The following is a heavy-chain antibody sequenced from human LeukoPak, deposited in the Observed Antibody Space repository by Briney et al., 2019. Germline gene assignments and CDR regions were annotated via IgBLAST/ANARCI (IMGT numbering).Heavy chain of an antibody. CDR3: AREGDGYTHGDAFDI. CDR2: ISSSSSYI. J-gene: IGHJ3*02. Sequence: GRSLRLSCAASGFTFSSYSMNWVRQAPGKGLEWVSSISSSSSYIYYADSVKGRFTISRDNAKNSLYLQMNSLRAEDTAVYYCAREGDGYTHGDAFDIWGQGTMVTVSS. D-gene: IGHD5-24*01. CDR1: GFTFSSYS. V-gene: IGHV3-21*01.